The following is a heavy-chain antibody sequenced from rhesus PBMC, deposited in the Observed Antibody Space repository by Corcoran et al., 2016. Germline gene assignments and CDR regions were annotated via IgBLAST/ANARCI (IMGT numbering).Heavy chain of an antibody. V-gene: IGHV4-92*01. Sequence: QVQLQESGPGLVKPSETLSLTCAVSGGSISSSNWGSCIRQSPGQGLEVIGGIYGGGGSSSDDPALERRVTSATDTSKNPFSLKLGAVTAAGAAVYYGASSHCYSGSYYSCHNSLDVWGRGVLVTVSS. J-gene: IGHJ5-2*02. CDR1: GGSISSSNW. D-gene: IGHD3-16*01. CDR2: IYGGGGSS. CDR3: ASSHCYSGSYYSCHNSLDV.